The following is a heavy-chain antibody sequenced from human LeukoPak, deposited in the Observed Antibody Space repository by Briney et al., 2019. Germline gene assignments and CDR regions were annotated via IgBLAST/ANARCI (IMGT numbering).Heavy chain of an antibody. CDR3: AKDILSGYDSEGFDY. J-gene: IGHJ4*02. V-gene: IGHV3-9*01. CDR2: ISWNSGSI. CDR1: GFTFDDYA. Sequence: GGSLRLSCAASGFTFDDYAMPWVRQAPGKGLEWVSGISWNSGSIGYADSVKGRFTISRDNAKNSLYLQMNSLRAEDTALYYCAKDILSGYDSEGFDYWGQGTLVTVSS. D-gene: IGHD5-12*01.